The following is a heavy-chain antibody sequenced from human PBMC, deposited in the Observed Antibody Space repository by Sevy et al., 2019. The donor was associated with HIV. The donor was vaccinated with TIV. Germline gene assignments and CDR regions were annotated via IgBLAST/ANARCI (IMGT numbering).Heavy chain of an antibody. V-gene: IGHV3-9*01. J-gene: IGHJ6*02. Sequence: LSLTCAASGFPFNDHALHWVQQVPGKGLEWVSGISWNSRNVGYADSVKGRFTISRDNANHFLYLEMNSLRPEDTAFYYCAKDINRGCDGINCYPYYYYFYGLDVWGQGTTVTVSS. CDR3: AKDINRGCDGINCYPYYYYFYGLDV. D-gene: IGHD2-21*01. CDR1: GFPFNDHA. CDR2: ISWNSRNV.